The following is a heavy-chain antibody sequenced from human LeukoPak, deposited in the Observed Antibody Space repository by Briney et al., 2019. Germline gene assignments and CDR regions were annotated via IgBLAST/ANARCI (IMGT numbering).Heavy chain of an antibody. CDR1: GFTFSSYA. CDR3: AKEGDIEYFYGSGNLDY. CDR2: ISGSGGST. Sequence: GGSLRLSCAASGFTFSSYAMSWVRQAPGKGLEWVSAISGSGGSTYYADSVKGRFTISRDNSKNTLYLQMNSLRAEDTAVYYCAKEGDIEYFYGSGNLDYWGQGTLVTVSS. V-gene: IGHV3-23*01. J-gene: IGHJ4*02. D-gene: IGHD3-10*01.